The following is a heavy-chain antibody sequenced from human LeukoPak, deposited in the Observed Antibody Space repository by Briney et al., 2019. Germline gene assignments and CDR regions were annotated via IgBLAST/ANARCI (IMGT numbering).Heavy chain of an antibody. V-gene: IGHV3-7*01. D-gene: IGHD4-23*01. J-gene: IGHJ4*02. Sequence: GGSLRLSCAASGFTFSSYWMSWVRQAPGKGLEWVANIKQDGSNKYYADSVKGRFTISRDNSKNTLYLQMNSLRAEDTAVYYCAKDRDYGGNYFDYWGQGTLVTVSS. CDR3: AKDRDYGGNYFDY. CDR1: GFTFSSYW. CDR2: IKQDGSNK.